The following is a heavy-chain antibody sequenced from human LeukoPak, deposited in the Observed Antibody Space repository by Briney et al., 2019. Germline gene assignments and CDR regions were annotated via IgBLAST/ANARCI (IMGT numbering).Heavy chain of an antibody. V-gene: IGHV3-21*01. CDR3: ARLRVYAFDI. D-gene: IGHD4-17*01. CDR2: ISSSSSYI. J-gene: IGHJ3*02. CDR1: GFTFSTYS. Sequence: GGSLRLSCAASGFTFSTYSMNWVRQAPGKGLEWVSSISSSSSYIYYADSVKGRFTISRDNAKNTLYLQMNSLRAEDTAVYYCARLRVYAFDIWGQGTMVTVSS.